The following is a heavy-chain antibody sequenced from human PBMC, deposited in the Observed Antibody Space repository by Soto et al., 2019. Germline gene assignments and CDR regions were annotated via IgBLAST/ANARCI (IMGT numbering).Heavy chain of an antibody. CDR3: AREYGSSYSPRYYGMDV. D-gene: IGHD6-13*01. CDR1: GFTLSSYW. V-gene: IGHV3-7*05. CDR2: IKQDGSEK. J-gene: IGHJ6*02. Sequence: EVQLVESGGGLVQPGGSPRLSCAASGFTLSSYWMSWVRQAPGKGLEWVANIKQDGSEKYYVDSMKGRFTISRDTAKSSLYLQLNSLRAEDTAVYYCAREYGSSYSPRYYGMDVWGQGTTVTVSS.